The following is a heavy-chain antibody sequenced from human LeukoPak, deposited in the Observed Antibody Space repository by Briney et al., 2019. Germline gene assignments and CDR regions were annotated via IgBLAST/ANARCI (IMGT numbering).Heavy chain of an antibody. D-gene: IGHD3-22*01. CDR1: GYTFTSYG. CDR2: ISAYNGNT. Sequence: ASVKVSCKASGYTFTSYGISWVRQAPGQGLEWMGWISAYNGNTNYAQKLQGRVTMTTDTSTSTAYMELRSLRSDDTAVYYCARDGSYYDSTGYYYLYWGQGTLVTVSS. V-gene: IGHV1-18*01. CDR3: ARDGSYYDSTGYYYLY. J-gene: IGHJ4*02.